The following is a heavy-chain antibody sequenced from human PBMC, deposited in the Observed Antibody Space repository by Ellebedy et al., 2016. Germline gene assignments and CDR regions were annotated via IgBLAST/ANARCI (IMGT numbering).Heavy chain of an antibody. J-gene: IGHJ4*02. CDR3: AKDTSGYYGGYFDF. CDR2: ISYDGEGT. Sequence: GESLKISXEASGLPFGSKGMHWVRQAPGKGLEWVAAISYDGEGTGYADAVKGRFTISRDNSEDTLFLQMNSLRAEDTAVYYCAKDTSGYYGGYFDFWGQGTLVTVSS. CDR1: GLPFGSKG. V-gene: IGHV3-30*18. D-gene: IGHD3-22*01.